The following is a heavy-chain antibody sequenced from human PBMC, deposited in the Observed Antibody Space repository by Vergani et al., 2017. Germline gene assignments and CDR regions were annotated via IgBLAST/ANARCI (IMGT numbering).Heavy chain of an antibody. CDR2: ISSSSSYI. CDR1: GFTFSSYS. V-gene: IGHV3-21*01. CDR3: ARALALQAFSPGY. J-gene: IGHJ4*02. Sequence: EVQLVESGGGLVKPEGSLRLSCAASGFTFSSYSMNWVRQAPGKGLEWVSSISSSSSYIYYADSVKGRFTISRDNAKNSLYLQMNSLRADDTAVYYCARALALQAFSPGYWGQGTLVTVSS.